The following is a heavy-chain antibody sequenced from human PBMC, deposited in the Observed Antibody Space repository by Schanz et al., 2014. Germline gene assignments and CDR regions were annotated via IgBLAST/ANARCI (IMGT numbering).Heavy chain of an antibody. D-gene: IGHD2-21*01. Sequence: QIQLVESGGGVVQPGTSLRLSCTISGFSFSRYGMHWVRQAPGKGLEWVAVISSDETVTYYVDSVKGRFTISRDNSKNTLYLQMNSLRAEDTAIYYCTKWANEGGGGYCHFDLWGQGTLVTVSS. V-gene: IGHV3-30*18. CDR3: TKWANEGGGGYCHFDL. CDR2: ISSDETVT. CDR1: GFSFSRYG. J-gene: IGHJ4*02.